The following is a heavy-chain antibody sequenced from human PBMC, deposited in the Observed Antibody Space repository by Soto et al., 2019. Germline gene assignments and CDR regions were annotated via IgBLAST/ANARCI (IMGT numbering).Heavy chain of an antibody. CDR3: AKDSERYCSGGSCSFDY. V-gene: IGHV3-43*01. Sequence: EVQLVESGGVVVQPGGSLRLSCAASGFTFDDYTMHWVRQAPGKGLEWVSLISWDGGSTYYADSVKGRFTISRDNSKKCLYRQMNSLRTEDTALYYCAKDSERYCSGGSCSFDYWGQGTLVTVSS. CDR1: GFTFDDYT. J-gene: IGHJ4*02. D-gene: IGHD2-15*01. CDR2: ISWDGGST.